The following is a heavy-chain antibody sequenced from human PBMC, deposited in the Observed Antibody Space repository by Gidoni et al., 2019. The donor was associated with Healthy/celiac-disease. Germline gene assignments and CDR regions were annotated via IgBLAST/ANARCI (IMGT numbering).Heavy chain of an antibody. CDR2: ISAYNGDT. CDR1: GYTFTNYG. D-gene: IGHD6-19*01. J-gene: IGHJ6*02. V-gene: IGHV1-18*01. Sequence: QVQLVQSGAEVKKPGASVKVSCKTSGYTFTNYGISWVRQAPGQRLKWMGWISAYNGDTNYAQNLQGRVTMTTDTPTNTAYMELRSLRSDDTAVYYCARDRLEQWLVLQSYSYVMDVWGQGTTVTVSS. CDR3: ARDRLEQWLVLQSYSYVMDV.